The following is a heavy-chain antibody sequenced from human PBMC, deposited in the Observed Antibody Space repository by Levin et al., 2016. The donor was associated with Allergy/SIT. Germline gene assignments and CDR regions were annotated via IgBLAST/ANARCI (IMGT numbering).Heavy chain of an antibody. CDR3: QGDGSGYYRDY. J-gene: IGHJ4*02. V-gene: IGHV3-49*02. Sequence: VRQMPGKGLEWVGFIRSKAYGGTTEYAASVKGRFTISRDDSKSIAYLQMNSLKTEDTAVYYCQGDGSGYYRDYWGQGTLVTVSS. D-gene: IGHD3-22*01. CDR2: IRSKAYGGTT.